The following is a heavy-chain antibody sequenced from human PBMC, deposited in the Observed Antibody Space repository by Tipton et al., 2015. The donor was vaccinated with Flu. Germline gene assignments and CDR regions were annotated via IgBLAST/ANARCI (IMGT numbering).Heavy chain of an antibody. CDR1: GDSISSGGHY. V-gene: IGHV4-31*02. CDR2: IYSSGTT. J-gene: IGHJ4*02. CDR3: ARKYCSGGSCYHFDY. D-gene: IGHD2-15*01. Sequence: LRLSCTVSGDSISSGGHYWSWIRQHPGKGLEWIGYIYSSGTTHYNPSLKSRVTISLDTPKNHFSLKLSSVTAADTAVYYCARKYCSGGSCYHFDYWGQGTLVTVPS.